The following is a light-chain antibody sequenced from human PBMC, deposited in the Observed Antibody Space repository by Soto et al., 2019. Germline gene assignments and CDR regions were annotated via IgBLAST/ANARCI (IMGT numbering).Light chain of an antibody. J-gene: IGLJ1*01. Sequence: QSVLTQPPSASGSPGQSVAISCTGTSSDVGGYNYVSWYQQHPGKAPKLMIYEVNKRPSGVPDRFSGSKSGNTASLTVSGLQAEDEADYYCCSYAGTYTFYVFGSGTKVTVL. V-gene: IGLV2-8*01. CDR2: EVN. CDR1: SSDVGGYNY. CDR3: CSYAGTYTFYV.